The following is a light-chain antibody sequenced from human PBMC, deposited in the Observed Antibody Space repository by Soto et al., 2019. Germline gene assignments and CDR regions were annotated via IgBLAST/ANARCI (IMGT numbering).Light chain of an antibody. CDR3: CSYAGDYTFV. CDR2: DVK. Sequence: QSALTQPRSVSGSPGQSVTISCTGTNSDVGGYNYVTWYQQYPGKAPKVMIYDVKTRPSGVPDRFSGSKSGNTASLTISGLQAEDEADYYCCSYAGDYTFVFGPGTKLTVL. J-gene: IGLJ1*01. CDR1: NSDVGGYNY. V-gene: IGLV2-11*01.